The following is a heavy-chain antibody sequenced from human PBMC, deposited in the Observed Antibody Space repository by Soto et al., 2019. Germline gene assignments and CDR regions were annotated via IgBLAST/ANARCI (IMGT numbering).Heavy chain of an antibody. CDR2: ISGSVGTI. J-gene: IGHJ3*02. V-gene: IGHV3-11*01. D-gene: IGHD3-22*01. CDR3: ARDGDDYESSGYFLRDAFDI. CDR1: GFTFSDYY. Sequence: QVQLVESGGGLVKPGGSLRLSCAASGFTFSDYYMSWIRQAPGKGLEWVSYISGSVGTIHYADSVKGRFTISRDNAKNSLYLQRNSLRAEDTAVYYCARDGDDYESSGYFLRDAFDIWGQGTMVTVSS.